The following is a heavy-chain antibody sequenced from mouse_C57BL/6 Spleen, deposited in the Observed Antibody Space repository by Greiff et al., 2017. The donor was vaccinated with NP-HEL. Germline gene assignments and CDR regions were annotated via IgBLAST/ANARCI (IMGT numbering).Heavy chain of an antibody. CDR2: LYPGSGST. CDR3: ARSSNYDAMDY. D-gene: IGHD2-5*01. J-gene: IGHJ4*01. Sequence: QVQLQQSGAELVKPGASVKMSCKASGYTFTSYWITWVKQRPGQGLEWIGDLYPGSGSTNYNEKLKSKATLTVDTSSSTAYMQLSSLTSEDSAVYYCARSSNYDAMDYWGQGTSVTVSS. CDR1: GYTFTSYW. V-gene: IGHV1-55*01.